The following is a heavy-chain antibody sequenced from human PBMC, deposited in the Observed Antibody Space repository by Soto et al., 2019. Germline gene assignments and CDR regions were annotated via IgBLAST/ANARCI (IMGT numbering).Heavy chain of an antibody. CDR3: ARGGAVVVPGAVDRHNWFDP. J-gene: IGHJ5*02. D-gene: IGHD2-2*01. CDR1: GGTFSSYS. Sequence: GASVKVSCKASGGTFSSYSFSWVRQAPGQGLEWMGRVIPILGMANYAQKFQGRVKITADKSTSTVYMKMSSLRSEDTAVYYCARGGAVVVPGAVDRHNWFDPWGQGTLVTVSS. CDR2: VIPILGMA. V-gene: IGHV1-69*04.